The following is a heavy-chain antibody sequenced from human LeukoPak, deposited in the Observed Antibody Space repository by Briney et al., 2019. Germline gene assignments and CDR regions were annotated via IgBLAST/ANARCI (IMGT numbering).Heavy chain of an antibody. D-gene: IGHD2-21*02. Sequence: GGSLRLSCAASGFTFSSYGMHWVRQAPGKGLEWVAVISYDGSNKYYADSVKGRFTISRDNSKNTLYLQMNSLRAEDTAVYYCAKWGDSNFDYWGQGTLVTVSS. J-gene: IGHJ4*02. CDR1: GFTFSSYG. V-gene: IGHV3-30*18. CDR2: ISYDGSNK. CDR3: AKWGDSNFDY.